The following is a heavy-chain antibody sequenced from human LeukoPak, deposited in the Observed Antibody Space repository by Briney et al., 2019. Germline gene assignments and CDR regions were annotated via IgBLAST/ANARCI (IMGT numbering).Heavy chain of an antibody. D-gene: IGHD6-13*01. CDR1: GYTFTSYG. CDR2: ISAYNGNT. V-gene: IGHV1-18*01. Sequence: ASVKVSCKASGYTFTSYGISWVRQAPGQGLEWMGWISAYNGNTNYAQKLRGRVTMTTDTSTSTAYMELSSLRSEDTAVYYCARDWDSSQGYYFDYWGQGTLVTVSS. J-gene: IGHJ4*02. CDR3: ARDWDSSQGYYFDY.